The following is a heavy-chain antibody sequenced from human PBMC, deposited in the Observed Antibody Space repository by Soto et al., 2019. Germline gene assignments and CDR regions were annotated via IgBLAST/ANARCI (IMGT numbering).Heavy chain of an antibody. J-gene: IGHJ6*02. CDR3: VRPRPSGENYGMDV. CDR2: LYTEGTT. Sequence: LRLSCVASGLTVSHNYMAWVRQAPEMGLEWVSILYTEGTTYYADSVKGRFTISRDSSKNTLFLQMDSLRAEDTAVYYCVRPRPSGENYGMDVWGQGTTVTVSS. CDR1: GLTVSHNY. V-gene: IGHV3-53*01. D-gene: IGHD3-16*01.